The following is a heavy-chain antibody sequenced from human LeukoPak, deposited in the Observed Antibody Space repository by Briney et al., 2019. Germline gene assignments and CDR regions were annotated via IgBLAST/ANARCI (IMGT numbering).Heavy chain of an antibody. CDR3: ASYDYVWGSSGY. J-gene: IGHJ4*02. D-gene: IGHD3-16*01. CDR2: IHYSGST. CDR1: GGSISGYY. V-gene: IGHV4-59*01. Sequence: SETLSLTCTVSGGSISGYYWSWIRQPPGRGLEWIGYIHYSGSTNYNPSLRSRVTISVDTSKNQFSLKLSSVTAADTAVYYCASYDYVWGSSGYWGQGTLVTVSS.